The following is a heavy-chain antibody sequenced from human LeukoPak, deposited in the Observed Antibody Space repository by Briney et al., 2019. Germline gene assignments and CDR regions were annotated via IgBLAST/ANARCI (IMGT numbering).Heavy chain of an antibody. J-gene: IGHJ3*02. CDR1: GFTFSSYA. CDR3: AKAPTYYYDSSGYPDAFDI. D-gene: IGHD3-22*01. Sequence: PPGGSLRLSCATSGFTFSSYAMSWVRQAPGKGLEWVSAISGSGGSTYYADSVKGRFTISRDNSKNTLYLQMNSLRAEDTAVYYCAKAPTYYYDSSGYPDAFDIWGQGTMVTVSS. V-gene: IGHV3-23*01. CDR2: ISGSGGST.